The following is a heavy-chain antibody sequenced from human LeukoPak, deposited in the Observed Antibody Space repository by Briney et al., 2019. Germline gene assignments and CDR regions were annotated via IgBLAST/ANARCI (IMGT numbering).Heavy chain of an antibody. CDR3: ARAKAMTFNWFDP. V-gene: IGHV3-30*04. J-gene: IGHJ5*02. Sequence: GGSLRLSCAASGFTFSSYAMHWVRQAPGKGLEWVAVISYDGSNKYYADSVKGRFTISRDNSKNTLYLQMNSLRAEDTAVYYCARAKAMTFNWFDPWGQGTLVTVSS. D-gene: IGHD2-21*02. CDR2: ISYDGSNK. CDR1: GFTFSSYA.